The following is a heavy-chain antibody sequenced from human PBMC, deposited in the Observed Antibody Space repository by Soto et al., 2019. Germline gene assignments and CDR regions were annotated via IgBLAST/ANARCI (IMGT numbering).Heavy chain of an antibody. V-gene: IGHV3-33*01. CDR1: GLTFSSDG. D-gene: IGHD3-10*01. CDR3: ARELLWFGELYGMDV. CDR2: IGYDGSNK. J-gene: IGHJ6*02. Sequence: PEGSLRLSGAAAGLTFSSDGRHWVRQAPGKGREWGEVIGYDGSNKYYADSVKGRFTISRDNSKTTLYLQMNSLRAEHTALYYCARELLWFGELYGMDVWGQGTTVTVSS.